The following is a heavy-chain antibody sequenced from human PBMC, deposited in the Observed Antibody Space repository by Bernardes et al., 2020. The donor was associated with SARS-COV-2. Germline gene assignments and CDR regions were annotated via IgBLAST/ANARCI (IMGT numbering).Heavy chain of an antibody. CDR3: ARSPPEGGSSWYPEY. Sequence: ASVKVSCKVSGYTFSSYGFSWVRQAPGQGLEWMGRISGYNGDTNYAQKFQGRVTMTTDTSTSTAYMELRNLRSDDTAVYYCARSPPEGGSSWYPEYWGRGTLVTVSS. V-gene: IGHV1-18*01. D-gene: IGHD6-13*01. CDR2: ISGYNGDT. CDR1: GYTFSSYG. J-gene: IGHJ4*02.